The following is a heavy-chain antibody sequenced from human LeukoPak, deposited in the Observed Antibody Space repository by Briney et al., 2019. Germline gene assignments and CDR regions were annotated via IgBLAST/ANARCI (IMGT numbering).Heavy chain of an antibody. V-gene: IGHV7-4-1*02. D-gene: IGHD3-10*01. CDR2: INTNTGNP. CDR3: ARGERGFGELWGYYYYYMDV. Sequence: ASVKVSCKASGYTFTSYAMNWVRQAPGQGLEWMGWINTNTGNPTYAQGFTGRFVFSLDTSVSTAYLQISSLKAEDTAVYYCARGERGFGELWGYYYYYMDVWGKGTTVTVSS. J-gene: IGHJ6*03. CDR1: GYTFTSYA.